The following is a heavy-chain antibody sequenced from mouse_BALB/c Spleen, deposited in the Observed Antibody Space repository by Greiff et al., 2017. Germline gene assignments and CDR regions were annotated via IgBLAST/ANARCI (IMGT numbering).Heavy chain of an antibody. CDR2: ISSGSSTI. Sequence: EVQLVESGGGLVQPGGSRKLSCAASGFTFSSFGMHWVRQAPEKGLEWVAYISSGSSTIYYADTVKGRFTISRDNPKNTLFLQMTSLRSEDTAMYYCARIYGNHYFDYWGQGTTLTVSS. CDR3: ARIYGNHYFDY. D-gene: IGHD2-1*01. J-gene: IGHJ2*01. V-gene: IGHV5-17*02. CDR1: GFTFSSFG.